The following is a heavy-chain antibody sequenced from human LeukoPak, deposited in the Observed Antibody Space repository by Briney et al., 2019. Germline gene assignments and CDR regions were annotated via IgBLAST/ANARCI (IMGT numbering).Heavy chain of an antibody. V-gene: IGHV3-7*01. J-gene: IGHJ4*02. CDR1: GFTFSSFS. CDR3: ARDRRDGYNLLDY. Sequence: GGSLRLSCAASGFTFSSFSMNWVRQAPGKGLEWVANMKQDASEYYYADSVRGRFTISRDHAKNSLYLQMNSLRAEDTAVYYCARDRRDGYNLLDYWGQGTLVTVSS. D-gene: IGHD5-24*01. CDR2: MKQDASEY.